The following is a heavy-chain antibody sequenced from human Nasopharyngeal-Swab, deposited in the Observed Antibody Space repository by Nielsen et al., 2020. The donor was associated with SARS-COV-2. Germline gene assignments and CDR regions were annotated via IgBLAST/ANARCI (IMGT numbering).Heavy chain of an antibody. CDR3: ARQALGYCSSTSCYTAFDY. CDR2: IYYSGST. J-gene: IGHJ4*02. D-gene: IGHD2-2*02. Sequence: SETLSLTCTVSGGSISSSSYYWGWIRQPPGKGLEWIGSIYYSGSTNYNPSLKSRVTISVDTSKNQFSLKLSSVTAADTAVYYCARQALGYCSSTSCYTAFDYWGQGTLVTVSS. V-gene: IGHV4-39*01. CDR1: GGSISSSSYY.